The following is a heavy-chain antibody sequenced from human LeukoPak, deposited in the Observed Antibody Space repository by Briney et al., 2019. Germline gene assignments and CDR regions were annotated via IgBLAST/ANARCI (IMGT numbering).Heavy chain of an antibody. CDR3: AHCGGGSCYSGRFDY. V-gene: IGHV1-18*01. D-gene: IGHD2-15*01. CDR1: GYTFTSYG. Sequence: ASVKVSCKASGYTFTSYGISWVRQAPGQGLEWMGWISAYNGNTNYAQKLQGRVTMTTDTSTSTAYMELRSLRSDDTAVYYCAHCGGGSCYSGRFDYWGQGTLVTVSS. J-gene: IGHJ4*02. CDR2: ISAYNGNT.